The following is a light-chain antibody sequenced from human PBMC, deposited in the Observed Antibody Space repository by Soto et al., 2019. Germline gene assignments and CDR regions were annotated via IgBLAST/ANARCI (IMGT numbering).Light chain of an antibody. CDR1: QSVSSN. CDR3: QQYNNWPTDRT. J-gene: IGKJ1*01. Sequence: EIVMTQSQATLSVSPGERATLSCRASQSVSSNLAWYQHKPCQAPRLLIYGASTRATGIPARFSGSGSGTEFTRTISSLQYEDFEIYFCQQYNNWPTDRTFGQGKKWEIK. CDR2: GAS. V-gene: IGKV3-15*01.